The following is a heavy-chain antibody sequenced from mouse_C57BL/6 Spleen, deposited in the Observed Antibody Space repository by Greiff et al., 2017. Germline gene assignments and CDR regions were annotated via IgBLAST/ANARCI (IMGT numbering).Heavy chain of an antibody. D-gene: IGHD2-4*01. CDR3: ARQGGINYWYFDV. J-gene: IGHJ1*03. CDR2: ISSGGSYT. Sequence: EVQGVESGGDLVKPGGSLKLSCAASGFTFSSYGMSWVRQTPDKRLEWVATISSGGSYTYYPDSVKGRFTISRDNAKNTLYLQMSSLKSEDTAMYYCARQGGINYWYFDVWGTGTTVTVSS. V-gene: IGHV5-6*01. CDR1: GFTFSSYG.